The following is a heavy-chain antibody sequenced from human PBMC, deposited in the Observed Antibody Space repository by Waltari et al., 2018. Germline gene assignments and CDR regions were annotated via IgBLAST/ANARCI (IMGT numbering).Heavy chain of an antibody. Sequence: EVQLLQSGGTIVQPGGSLKVACAASGLNFGSSWMHWVRQTPGKGLMWCSVINYEGKQTKYADSVRGRFTIARDNAKSTLYLQMTDLRAEDTAVYFCVRARWDYLYFDTWGQGTLVNVSS. CDR2: INYEGKQT. CDR1: GLNFGSSW. J-gene: IGHJ5*02. CDR3: VRARWDYLYFDT. D-gene: IGHD1-26*01. V-gene: IGHV3-74*01.